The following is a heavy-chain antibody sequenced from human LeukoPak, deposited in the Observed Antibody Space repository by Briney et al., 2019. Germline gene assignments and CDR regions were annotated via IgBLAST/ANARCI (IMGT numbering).Heavy chain of an antibody. J-gene: IGHJ4*02. V-gene: IGHV3-23*01. Sequence: GGSLTLSCAASGFTFSSYAMSWVRQAPGKGLEWVSGISAGGDSTYYADTVKGRFTTSRDNSKNTLYLQMNSLRAEDTAVYYCAKRDYDILTGYYHAYWGQGTLLTVSS. CDR3: AKRDYDILTGYYHAY. CDR1: GFTFSSYA. D-gene: IGHD3-9*01. CDR2: ISAGGDST.